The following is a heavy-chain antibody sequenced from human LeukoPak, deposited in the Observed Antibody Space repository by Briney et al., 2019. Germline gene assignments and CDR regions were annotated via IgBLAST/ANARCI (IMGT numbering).Heavy chain of an antibody. CDR3: AKTGEGGYVDGGYYYYYGMDV. CDR2: ISSSSSYI. J-gene: IGHJ6*02. D-gene: IGHD5-12*01. Sequence: GGSLRLSCAASGFTFSSYSMNWVRQAPGKGLEWVSSISSSSSYIYYADSVKGRFTISRDNAKNSLYLQMNSLRAEDTAVYYCAKTGEGGYVDGGYYYYYGMDVWGQGTTVTVSS. CDR1: GFTFSSYS. V-gene: IGHV3-21*01.